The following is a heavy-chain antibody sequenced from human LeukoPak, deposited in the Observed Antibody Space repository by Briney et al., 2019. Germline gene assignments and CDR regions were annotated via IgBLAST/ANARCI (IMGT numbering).Heavy chain of an antibody. D-gene: IGHD3-3*01. CDR3: ARDLRYDFWSGHSPDEYCFDY. J-gene: IGHJ4*02. Sequence: GGSLRLSCAASGFTFSSYSMNWVRQAPGKGLEWVSSISSSSSYIYYADSVKGRFTISRDNAKNSLYLQMNSLRAEDTAVYYCARDLRYDFWSGHSPDEYCFDYWGQGTLVTVSS. V-gene: IGHV3-21*01. CDR1: GFTFSSYS. CDR2: ISSSSSYI.